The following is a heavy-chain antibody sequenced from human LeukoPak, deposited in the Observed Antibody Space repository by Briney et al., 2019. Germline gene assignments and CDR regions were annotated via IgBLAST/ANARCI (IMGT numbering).Heavy chain of an antibody. J-gene: IGHJ2*01. CDR3: AYYYDNSGYYPDLVWYFDL. CDR2: ISGSGGST. Sequence: PGGSLRLSCAASGFTFSSYAMSWVRQAPGKGLEWVSAISGSGGSTYYADSVKGRFTISRDNSKNTLYLQMNSLRAEDTAVYYCAYYYDNSGYYPDLVWYFDLWGRGTLVTVSS. V-gene: IGHV3-23*01. D-gene: IGHD3-22*01. CDR1: GFTFSSYA.